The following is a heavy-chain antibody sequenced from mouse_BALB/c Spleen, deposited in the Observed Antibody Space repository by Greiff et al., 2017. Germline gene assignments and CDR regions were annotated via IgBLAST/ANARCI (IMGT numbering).Heavy chain of an antibody. CDR2: ISSGSSTI. CDR1: GFTFSSFG. V-gene: IGHV5-17*02. J-gene: IGHJ1*01. CDR3: ARNDGYPYWYFDV. Sequence: EVQRVESGGGLVQPGGSRKLSCAASGFTFSSFGMHWVRQAPEKGLEWVAYISSGSSTIYYADTVKGRFTISRDNPKNTLFLQMTSLRSEDTAMYYCARNDGYPYWYFDVWGAGTTVTVSS. D-gene: IGHD2-3*01.